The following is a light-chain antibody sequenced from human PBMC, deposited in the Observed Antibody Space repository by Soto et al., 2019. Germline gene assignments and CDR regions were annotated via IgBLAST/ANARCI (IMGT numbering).Light chain of an antibody. CDR3: AAWDDSLIAWV. Sequence: QYVLTQSPSASGTPGQRVTIPCSGSSSNIGSTSVSWFQQFPGTAPKLLIYWNTQRPSGVPDRFSGSKSGTSASLAISGLRSEDEADYYCAAWDDSLIAWVFGGGTKLTVL. V-gene: IGLV1-47*01. CDR1: SSNIGSTS. CDR2: WNT. J-gene: IGLJ3*02.